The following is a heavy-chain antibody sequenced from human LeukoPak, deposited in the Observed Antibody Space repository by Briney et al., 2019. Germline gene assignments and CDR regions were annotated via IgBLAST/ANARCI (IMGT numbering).Heavy chain of an antibody. D-gene: IGHD5-12*01. CDR1: GFIFSNYG. CDR2: IWYDGGNK. V-gene: IGHV3-33*01. J-gene: IGHJ4*02. CDR3: ARATSAYGSKALDY. Sequence: GGSLRLSCAASGFIFSNYGMHWVRQAPGKGLEWVAVIWYDGGNKYFSDSVKGRFTISRDNSKNTLYLQMNSLRAEDTAVYYCARATSAYGSKALDYWGQGTLVTVSS.